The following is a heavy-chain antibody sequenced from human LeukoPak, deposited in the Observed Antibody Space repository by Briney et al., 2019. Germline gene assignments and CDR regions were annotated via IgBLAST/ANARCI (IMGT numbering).Heavy chain of an antibody. J-gene: IGHJ4*02. D-gene: IGHD2-21*01. CDR3: ARDDSRGYFDY. Sequence: GGSLRLSCAASGFTFSSYSMNWVRQAPGKGLEWVSVIYSGGSTYYADSVKGRFTISRDNSKNTLYLQMNSLRAEDTAVYYCARDDSRGYFDYWGQGTLVTVSS. CDR1: GFTFSSYS. CDR2: IYSGGST. V-gene: IGHV3-53*01.